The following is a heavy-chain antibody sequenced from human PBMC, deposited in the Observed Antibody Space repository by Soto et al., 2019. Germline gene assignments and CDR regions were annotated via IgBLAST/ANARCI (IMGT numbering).Heavy chain of an antibody. CDR3: SHSRHQLSTYFHS. Sequence: QITLKESGPTLVKPTQTLTLPCTFPGFSRSTSGVGVGWIRQHPGKALEWLALIYWDDGKSYSASLNNRRPITKDTTNNKVVLTMTNMDPVDTAAYYCSHSRHQLSTYFHSWGQGTLVTVSS. V-gene: IGHV2-5*02. CDR2: IYWDDGK. CDR1: GFSRSTSGVG. J-gene: IGHJ4*02. D-gene: IGHD6-13*01.